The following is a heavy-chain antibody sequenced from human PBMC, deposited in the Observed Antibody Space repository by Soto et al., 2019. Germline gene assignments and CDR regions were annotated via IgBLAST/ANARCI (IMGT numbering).Heavy chain of an antibody. CDR3: TTDSTQTFCDGGPCYSVQPKIHDS. Sequence: EVQLVESGGGLVKPGGSLRLSCAASGFTFSNGWMSWVRQAPGKGLEWGGRIKSKIAGGTTDYSAPVKGRFSISRDDSKDTLYLQMNSLITEDTSVYYCTTDSTQTFCDGGPCYSVQPKIHDSWGQGTLVTVSS. J-gene: IGHJ4*02. V-gene: IGHV3-15*01. CDR2: IKSKIAGGTT. D-gene: IGHD2-15*01. CDR1: GFTFSNGW.